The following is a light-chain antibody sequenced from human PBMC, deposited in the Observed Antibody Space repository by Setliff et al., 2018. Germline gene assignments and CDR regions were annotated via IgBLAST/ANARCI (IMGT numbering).Light chain of an antibody. CDR1: SSDVGAYNC. V-gene: IGLV2-14*01. CDR2: DVS. Sequence: QSALTQPASVSGSPGQSITISCTGTSSDVGAYNCISWYQHHPDKAPKLLIYDVSNRPSGVSSRFSGSKSGNTASLTISGLHAEDEADYFCCSCTSNITPYVVGTGTKV. J-gene: IGLJ1*01. CDR3: CSCTSNITPYV.